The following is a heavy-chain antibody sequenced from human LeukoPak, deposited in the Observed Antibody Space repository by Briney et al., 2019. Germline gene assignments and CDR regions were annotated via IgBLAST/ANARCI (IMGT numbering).Heavy chain of an antibody. D-gene: IGHD2-15*01. CDR2: IIPIFGTA. Sequence: GASVKVSCKAPGGTFSSYAISWVRQAPGQGLEWMGGIIPIFGTANYAQKFQGRVTITTDESTSTAYMELSSLRSEDTAVYYCARVYCSGGSCYDGRFDYWGQGTLVTVSS. V-gene: IGHV1-69*05. J-gene: IGHJ4*02. CDR3: ARVYCSGGSCYDGRFDY. CDR1: GGTFSSYA.